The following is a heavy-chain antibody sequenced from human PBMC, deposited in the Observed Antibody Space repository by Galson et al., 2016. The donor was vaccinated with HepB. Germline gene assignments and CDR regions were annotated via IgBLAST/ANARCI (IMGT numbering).Heavy chain of an antibody. D-gene: IGHD1-26*01. Sequence: SLRLSCAASGFTFSTYGMNWVRQAPGKGLEWVAIIGYDGSNTHYADSVRGRFTISRDNSKNTLYLQMNSLRAEDTALYYCARKGVASGELDSWGQGTLVTVSS. V-gene: IGHV3-33*01. J-gene: IGHJ4*02. CDR1: GFTFSTYG. CDR3: ARKGVASGELDS. CDR2: IGYDGSNT.